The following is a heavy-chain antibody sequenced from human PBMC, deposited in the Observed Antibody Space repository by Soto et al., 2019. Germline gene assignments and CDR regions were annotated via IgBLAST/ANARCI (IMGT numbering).Heavy chain of an antibody. CDR3: ANGRGEERRDGYRGCFAP. J-gene: IGHJ5*02. Sequence: QVQLVQSGAEVKKPGSSVKVSCKASGGTFSSYTISWVRQAPGQGLEWMGRIIPILGIANYAQKFQGRVTITAEKSTSTASMERSRLISENTAVYYCANGRGEERRDGYRGCFAPWGQGTRVTVSS. V-gene: IGHV1-69*02. D-gene: IGHD5-12*01. CDR2: IIPILGIA. CDR1: GGTFSSYT.